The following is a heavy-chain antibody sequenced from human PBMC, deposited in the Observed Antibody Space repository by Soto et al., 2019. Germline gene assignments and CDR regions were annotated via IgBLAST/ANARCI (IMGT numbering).Heavy chain of an antibody. Sequence: LRLSCAASGFSFSSYGMHWVRQAPGKGLEWVAVIWYDGSNKCYADSVKGRFTISRDNSKNTLYLQMNSLRAEDTAVYYCARVGDTAMVAGDYYYYGVDVWGQGTTVTVSS. J-gene: IGHJ6*02. D-gene: IGHD5-18*01. CDR2: IWYDGSNK. CDR3: ARVGDTAMVAGDYYYYGVDV. V-gene: IGHV3-33*01. CDR1: GFSFSSYG.